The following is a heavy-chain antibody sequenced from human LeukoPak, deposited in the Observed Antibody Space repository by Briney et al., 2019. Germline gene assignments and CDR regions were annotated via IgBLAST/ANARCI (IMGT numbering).Heavy chain of an antibody. Sequence: GGSLRLSCAASGFTFSSYSMNWVRQAPGKGLEWVSSISSSSTYIYYADSVKGRFTISRDNAKNSLYLQMNSLRADDTAVYYCARDGSTVTNYYFDYWGQGTLVTVSS. CDR1: GFTFSSYS. V-gene: IGHV3-21*01. CDR2: ISSSSTYI. J-gene: IGHJ4*02. CDR3: ARDGSTVTNYYFDY. D-gene: IGHD4-11*01.